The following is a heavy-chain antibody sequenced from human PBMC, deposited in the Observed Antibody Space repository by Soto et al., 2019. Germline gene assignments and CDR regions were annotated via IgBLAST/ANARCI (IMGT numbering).Heavy chain of an antibody. D-gene: IGHD4-17*01. V-gene: IGHV1-46*03. CDR2: INPSGGST. Sequence: QVQLVQSGAEVKKPGASVKVSCKASGYTFTSYYMHWVRQAPGQGLEWMGIINPSGGSTSYAQKFKGRVTMTRDTSTSTVYMELSSLRSEDTAVYYCARPGGDYGDAFDIWGQGTMVTVSS. J-gene: IGHJ3*02. CDR1: GYTFTSYY. CDR3: ARPGGDYGDAFDI.